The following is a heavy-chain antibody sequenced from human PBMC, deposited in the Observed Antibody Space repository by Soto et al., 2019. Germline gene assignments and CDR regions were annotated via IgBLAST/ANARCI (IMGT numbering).Heavy chain of an antibody. D-gene: IGHD2-8*01. J-gene: IGHJ4*02. CDR1: GYTFTSFE. CDR3: ARGGLVYAGIDY. Sequence: QVQLVQSGAEVKKPGASVKVSCQASGYTFTSFEINWVRQAAGQGLEWMGWTNPHSGNTVYAQKFRGRVTMTSNTSESSTYMELSDLNSADTALYYCARGGLVYAGIDYLGQGTLVTVSS. CDR2: TNPHSGNT. V-gene: IGHV1-8*01.